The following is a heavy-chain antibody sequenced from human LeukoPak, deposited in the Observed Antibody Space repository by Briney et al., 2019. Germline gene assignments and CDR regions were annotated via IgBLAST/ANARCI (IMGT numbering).Heavy chain of an antibody. CDR2: ISWNSGSI. CDR1: GFTFDDYA. CDR3: ARDRGYSSGWTGKYYYYMDV. J-gene: IGHJ6*03. V-gene: IGHV3-9*01. D-gene: IGHD6-19*01. Sequence: GGSLRLSCAASGFTFDDYAMHWVRQAPGKGLEWVSGISWNSGSIGYADSVKGRFTISRDNAKNSLYLQMNSLRAEDTALYYCARDRGYSSGWTGKYYYYMDVWGKGTAVTVSS.